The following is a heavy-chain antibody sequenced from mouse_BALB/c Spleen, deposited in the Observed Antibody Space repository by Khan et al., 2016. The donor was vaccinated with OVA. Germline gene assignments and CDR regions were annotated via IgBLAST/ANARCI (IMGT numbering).Heavy chain of an antibody. J-gene: IGHJ2*01. CDR3: ARGDYYGSSPFDY. CDR1: GYTFTSYY. CDR2: IYPGNVNT. V-gene: IGHV1S56*01. Sequence: VQLVESGPELVKPGASVRISCKASGYTFTSYYIHWVKQRPGQGLEWIGWIYPGNVNTKYNEKFKGKATLTADKSSSTAYMQLSSLTSEDSAVYFCARGDYYGSSPFDYWGQGTTLTVSS. D-gene: IGHD1-1*01.